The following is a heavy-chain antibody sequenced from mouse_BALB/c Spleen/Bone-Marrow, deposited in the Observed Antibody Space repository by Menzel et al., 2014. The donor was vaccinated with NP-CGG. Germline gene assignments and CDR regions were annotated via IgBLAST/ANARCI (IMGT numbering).Heavy chain of an antibody. V-gene: IGHV14-3*02. CDR1: GFNIKDTY. CDR2: IDPANGNT. CDR3: ARSRDYGSSYYAMDY. Sequence: EVKLEESGAELVKPGASVKLSCTASGFNIKDTYMHWVKQRPEQGLEWIGRIDPANGNTKYDPKFQGKATITADTSPNTAYLQLSSLTSEDTAVYYCARSRDYGSSYYAMDYWGQGTSGTVSS. J-gene: IGHJ4*01. D-gene: IGHD1-1*01.